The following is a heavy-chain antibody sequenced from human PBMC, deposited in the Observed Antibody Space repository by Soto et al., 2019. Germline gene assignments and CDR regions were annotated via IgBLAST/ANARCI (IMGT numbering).Heavy chain of an antibody. V-gene: IGHV4-4*02. CDR1: SGSISSSNW. J-gene: IGHJ4*02. D-gene: IGHD3-10*01. Sequence: SETLSLTCAVSSGSISSSNWWSWVRQPPGKGLEWIGEIYHSGSTNYNPSLKSRVTISVDKSKNQFSLKLSSVTAADTAVYYCARRFRPTLIPDYYGSGSYSSGFDYWGQGTLVTVSS. CDR2: IYHSGST. CDR3: ARRFRPTLIPDYYGSGSYSSGFDY.